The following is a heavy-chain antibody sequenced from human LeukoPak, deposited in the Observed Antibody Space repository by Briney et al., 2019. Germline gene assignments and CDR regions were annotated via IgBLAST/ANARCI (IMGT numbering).Heavy chain of an antibody. V-gene: IGHV4-59*01. D-gene: IGHD2-2*02. CDR1: GVSISSYD. Sequence: SETLSLTCTASGVSISSYDRTWVRQPPGKGLECIGYIYYSGSTNYNPSLKSQVTRSGQTSKNHCYVKLSSVSAADVSVCYCGIAIRYTHYFDYWGQGTLVTVSS. J-gene: IGHJ4*02. CDR3: GIAIRYTHYFDY. CDR2: IYYSGST.